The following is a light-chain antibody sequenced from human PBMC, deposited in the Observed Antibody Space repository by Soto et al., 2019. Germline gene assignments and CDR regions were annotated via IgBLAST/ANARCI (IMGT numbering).Light chain of an antibody. J-gene: IGLJ1*01. CDR3: SSYTSSSSYV. Sequence: QSVLTQPASVSGSPGQSITISCTGTSSDVGTYNSVSWYQQYPGKAPKLMIHDVSNRPSGVSNRFSGSKSGNTASLTISGLQAEDEAEYYCSSYTSSSSYVFGRGTKVTVL. CDR1: SSDVGTYNS. CDR2: DVS. V-gene: IGLV2-14*01.